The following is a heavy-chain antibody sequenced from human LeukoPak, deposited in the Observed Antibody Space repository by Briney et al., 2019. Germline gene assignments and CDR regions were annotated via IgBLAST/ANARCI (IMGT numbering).Heavy chain of an antibody. J-gene: IGHJ6*03. Sequence: KTSETLSLTFTVSGGSISSYYWSWIRQPPGKGLEWIGYIYYSGSTNYNPSLKSRVTISVDTSKNQFSLKLSSVTAADTAVYYCARGPPDSVCSSTSCHYYYYMDVWGKGTTVTVSS. D-gene: IGHD2-2*01. V-gene: IGHV4-59*01. CDR1: GGSISSYY. CDR2: IYYSGST. CDR3: ARGPPDSVCSSTSCHYYYYMDV.